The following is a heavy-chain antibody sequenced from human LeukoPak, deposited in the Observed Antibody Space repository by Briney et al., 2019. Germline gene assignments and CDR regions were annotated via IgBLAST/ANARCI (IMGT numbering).Heavy chain of an antibody. Sequence: SETLSLTCTVSGGSISSNYWSWIRQPPWKGLEWIGYIYYSGSTNYNPSLKSRVTISVDTSKNQFSLKLSSVTAADTAVYYCARQYCSSTSCYYYFDYWGQGTLVTVSS. CDR3: ARQYCSSTSCYYYFDY. D-gene: IGHD2-2*01. V-gene: IGHV4-59*01. CDR2: IYYSGST. J-gene: IGHJ4*02. CDR1: GGSISSNY.